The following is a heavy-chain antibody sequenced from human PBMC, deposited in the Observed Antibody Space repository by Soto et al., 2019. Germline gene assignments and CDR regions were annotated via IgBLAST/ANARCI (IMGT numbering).Heavy chain of an antibody. CDR2: ISSSSTYI. V-gene: IGHV3-21*01. CDR3: ARQFCSGTRCYSQYFDY. D-gene: IGHD2-15*01. J-gene: IGHJ4*02. CDR1: GFTFSSYA. Sequence: GGSLKLSCAASGFTFSSYAMNWVRQAPGKGLEWVSSISSSSTYIYYADSVKVRFTISRDNAKNSLYLQMNSLRAEDTAVYFCARQFCSGTRCYSQYFDYWGQGALVTVSS.